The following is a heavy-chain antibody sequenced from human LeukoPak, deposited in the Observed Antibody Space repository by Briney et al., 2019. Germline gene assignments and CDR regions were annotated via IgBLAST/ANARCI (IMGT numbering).Heavy chain of an antibody. CDR3: ARGETARPDLHYFDY. D-gene: IGHD6-6*01. V-gene: IGHV4-39*07. J-gene: IGHJ4*02. Sequence: PSETLSLTCTVSGGSISSSSYYWGWIRQPPGKGLEWIGSIYYSGSTYYNPSLKSRVTISVDTSKNQFSLKLSSVTAADTAVYYCARGETARPDLHYFDYWGQGTLVTASS. CDR2: IYYSGST. CDR1: GGSISSSSYY.